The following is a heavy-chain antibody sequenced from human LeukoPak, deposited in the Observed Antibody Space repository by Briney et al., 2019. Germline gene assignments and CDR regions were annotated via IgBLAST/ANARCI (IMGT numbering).Heavy chain of an antibody. D-gene: IGHD5-18*01. CDR3: AKDHVRYSYGLDY. V-gene: IGHV3-48*01. CDR1: GLTLRHYS. J-gene: IGHJ4*02. Sequence: GWSLRLSCTASGLTLRHYSMNWVRQAPGKGREWVTYIRSTGNPSHYPQSVQGRFTISRDNSKNTLYPQMNSLRAEDTAEYYCAKDHVRYSYGLDYWGQGTLVTASS. CDR2: IRSTGNPS.